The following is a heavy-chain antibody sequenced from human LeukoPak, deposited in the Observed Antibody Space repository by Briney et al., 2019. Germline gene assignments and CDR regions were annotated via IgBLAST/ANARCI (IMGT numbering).Heavy chain of an antibody. CDR3: SRGQGCAY. V-gene: IGHV3-7*04. CDR2: MNQDGSEQ. Sequence: PGGSLRLSCAASGFDFDNYWMTWVRQAPGKGQEWVANMNQDGSEQYYVDSVKGRFTISRDNGKKSLYLQMNSLRAEDTAVYYCSRGQGCAYWGQGTLVTVSS. CDR1: GFDFDNYW. J-gene: IGHJ4*02. D-gene: IGHD2-8*01.